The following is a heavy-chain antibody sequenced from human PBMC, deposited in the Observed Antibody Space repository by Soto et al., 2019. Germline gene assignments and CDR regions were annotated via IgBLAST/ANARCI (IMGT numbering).Heavy chain of an antibody. V-gene: IGHV3-23*01. CDR1: GFTFSSYA. J-gene: IGHJ4*02. CDR3: AKEYSSGWYYFDY. D-gene: IGHD6-19*01. Sequence: HPGGSLSLSCAASGFTFSSYAMSWVRQAPGKGLEWVSTISGSDGSTYYADSVKGRFTISRDNSKNTLYLQMNSLRAEDTAVYYCAKEYSSGWYYFDYWGQGTLVTVSS. CDR2: ISGSDGST.